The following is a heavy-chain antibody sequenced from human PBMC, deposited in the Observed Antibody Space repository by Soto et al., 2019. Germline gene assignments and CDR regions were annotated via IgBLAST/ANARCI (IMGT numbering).Heavy chain of an antibody. J-gene: IGHJ4*02. CDR2: IYSDGTT. Sequence: GGSLRLSCAASGISVGTNYLTWVRQAPGKGLEWVSFIYSDGTTYYADSVKGRFTISRDTSNNTLYLQMNSLRAEDTAVYYCARGASSFDNWGQGTLVTVSS. CDR1: GISVGTNY. V-gene: IGHV3-53*01. CDR3: ARGASSFDN.